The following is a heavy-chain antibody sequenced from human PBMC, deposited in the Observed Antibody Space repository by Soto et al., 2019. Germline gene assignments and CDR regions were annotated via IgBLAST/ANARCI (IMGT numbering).Heavy chain of an antibody. CDR2: VWYDGSNK. CDR3: ASDPNEDYGGDCYSSYYYYYGMDV. J-gene: IGHJ6*02. CDR1: GFTFSSYG. D-gene: IGHD2-21*02. V-gene: IGHV3-33*01. Sequence: SGGSLRLSCAASGFTFSSYGLHWVRQAPVKGPAWVEGVWYDGSNKYYADSVKGRFTISRGNAKNTLYLQMNSLRAEDTAVYYCASDPNEDYGGDCYSSYYYYYGMDVWGQGTTVTVSS.